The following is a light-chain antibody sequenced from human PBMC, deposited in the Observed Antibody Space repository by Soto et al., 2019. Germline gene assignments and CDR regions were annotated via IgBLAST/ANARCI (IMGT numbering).Light chain of an antibody. CDR1: QTITTW. V-gene: IGKV1-39*01. J-gene: IGKJ5*01. CDR2: HAS. Sequence: GDRVTLTCRASQTITTWMAWYQQKPGKAPKLLVYHASTLQSGVPSRFSGSGGGTDFTLSISSVQPEDFETYFCQQSYMDPITFGQGTRLEIK. CDR3: QQSYMDPIT.